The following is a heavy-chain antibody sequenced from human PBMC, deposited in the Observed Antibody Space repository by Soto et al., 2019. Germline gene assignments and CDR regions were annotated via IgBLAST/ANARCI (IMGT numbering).Heavy chain of an antibody. CDR1: GLPFSNYG. CDR3: AKDGWCTSTKCYAVYFDY. V-gene: IGHV3-30*18. J-gene: IGHJ4*02. D-gene: IGHD2-2*01. Sequence: GGSLRLSCEASGLPFSNYGMHWVRQAPGKGLEWVALVSTDGNNKYYAESVKGRFTVSRDNSKNTLYLQMNGLRAEDTAVYYCAKDGWCTSTKCYAVYFDYWGQGAQVTVSS. CDR2: VSTDGNNK.